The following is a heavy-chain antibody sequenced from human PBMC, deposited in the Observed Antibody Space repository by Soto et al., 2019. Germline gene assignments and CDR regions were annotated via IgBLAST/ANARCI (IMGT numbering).Heavy chain of an antibody. CDR2: ISGSGGST. CDR1: GFTFSSYA. Sequence: LRLSCAASGFTFSSYAMSWVRQAPGKGLEWVSAISGSGGSTYYADSVKGRFTISRDNSKNTLYLQMNSLRAEDTAVYYCAKVARRVPAAMYYYYMDVWGKGTTVTVSS. V-gene: IGHV3-23*01. CDR3: AKVARRVPAAMYYYYMDV. J-gene: IGHJ6*03. D-gene: IGHD2-2*01.